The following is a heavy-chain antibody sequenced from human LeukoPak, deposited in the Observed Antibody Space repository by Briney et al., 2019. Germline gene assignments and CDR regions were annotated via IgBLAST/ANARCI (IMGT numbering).Heavy chain of an antibody. CDR1: GYMFTDYY. V-gene: IGHV1-2*02. CDR2: INPYSGGA. CDR3: ARETYFDTTGHYGWFDP. Sequence: ASVKVSCKASGYMFTDYYLHWVRQAPGQGLEWMGWINPYSGGADVAPKFQGRVTMTRDTSINTTYMELTSLISDDTAVYYCARETYFDTTGHYGWFDPWGQGTLVTVSS. D-gene: IGHD3-22*01. J-gene: IGHJ5*02.